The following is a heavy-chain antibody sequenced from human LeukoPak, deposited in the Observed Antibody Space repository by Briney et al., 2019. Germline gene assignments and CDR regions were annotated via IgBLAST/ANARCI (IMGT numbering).Heavy chain of an antibody. Sequence: SQTLSLTCAVSGGSISSGSYHWSWIRQPAGQGLEYIGRMYTSGSTNYNPSLKSRVTISVDTSKNQFSLKLSSVTAADTAVYYCARGYDGSGYYYRNWYFGLWGRGTLVTVSS. CDR1: GGSISSGSYH. CDR3: ARGYDGSGYYYRNWYFGL. J-gene: IGHJ2*01. V-gene: IGHV4-61*02. CDR2: MYTSGST. D-gene: IGHD3-22*01.